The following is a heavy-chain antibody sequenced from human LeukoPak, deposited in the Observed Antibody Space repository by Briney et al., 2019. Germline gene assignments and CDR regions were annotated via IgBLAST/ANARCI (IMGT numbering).Heavy chain of an antibody. CDR3: ARDVSYHYSFDY. CDR1: GFTFSSYE. Sequence: GGSLRLSCAASGFTFSSYEMNWVRQAPGKGLEWVSYISSSGSTIYYADSVKGRFTLSRDNSKNTLYLQMNSLRAEDTAVYYCARDVSYHYSFDYWGQGTLVTVSS. V-gene: IGHV3-48*03. J-gene: IGHJ4*02. CDR2: ISSSGSTI. D-gene: IGHD3-16*02.